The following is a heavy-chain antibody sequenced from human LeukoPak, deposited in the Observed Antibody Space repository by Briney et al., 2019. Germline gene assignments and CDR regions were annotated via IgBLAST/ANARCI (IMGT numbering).Heavy chain of an antibody. CDR2: ISAYNGNT. D-gene: IGHD3-3*01. V-gene: IGHV1-18*01. Sequence: ASVKVSCKASGYTFTSYGISWVRQAPGQGLEWMGWISAYNGNTNYAQKLQGRVTMTTDTSTSTAYTELRSLRSDDTAVYYCATTTYDSYSVAYYFDYWGQGTLVTVSS. CDR3: ATTTYDSYSVAYYFDY. J-gene: IGHJ4*02. CDR1: GYTFTSYG.